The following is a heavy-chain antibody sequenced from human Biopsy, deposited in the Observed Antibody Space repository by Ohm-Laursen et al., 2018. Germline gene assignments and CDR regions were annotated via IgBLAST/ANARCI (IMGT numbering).Heavy chain of an antibody. V-gene: IGHV1-69*10. Sequence: SVKVSCKSSRVTFSSYAVSWVRQAPGQGLEWMGGIIPMFGITNYAQKFQGRLSITADKSTTAAYLELSGLRSEDAAVYYCASHVTYNFNGGLDYWGHGTLVTVSS. D-gene: IGHD1-14*01. J-gene: IGHJ4*01. CDR3: ASHVTYNFNGGLDY. CDR2: IIPMFGIT. CDR1: RVTFSSYA.